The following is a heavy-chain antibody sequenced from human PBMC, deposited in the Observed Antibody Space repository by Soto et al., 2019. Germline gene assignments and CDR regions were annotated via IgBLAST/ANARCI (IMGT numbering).Heavy chain of an antibody. V-gene: IGHV1-18*01. J-gene: IGHJ6*02. CDR3: VEDRDSNSWPSRDV. D-gene: IGHD3-22*01. CDR2: ISPNSGNI. CDR1: GYTFTRNG. Sequence: QVHLVQSGAEVKKPGASVNVSCKTSGYTFTRNGISWVRQAPGQGLEWMGWISPNSGNIKYAQKLQGRVFMTTDTSTSTAYMELRSLRSDDTAVYYCVEDRDSNSWPSRDVWGPGTTVTVSS.